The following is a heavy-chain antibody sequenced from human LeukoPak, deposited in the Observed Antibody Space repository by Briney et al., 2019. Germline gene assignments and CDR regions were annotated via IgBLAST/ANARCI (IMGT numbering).Heavy chain of an antibody. CDR1: GFTFSSYS. Sequence: GGSLRLSCAASGFTFSSYSMNWVRQAPGKGLEWVSSIGGTGGYIYYADSVRGRFTISRDNAKNSLYLQMNSLRAEDTAVYYCARATTQAGIAATGTDYWGQGTLVTVSS. CDR3: ARATTQAGIAATGTDY. V-gene: IGHV3-21*01. D-gene: IGHD6-13*01. J-gene: IGHJ4*02. CDR2: IGGTGGYI.